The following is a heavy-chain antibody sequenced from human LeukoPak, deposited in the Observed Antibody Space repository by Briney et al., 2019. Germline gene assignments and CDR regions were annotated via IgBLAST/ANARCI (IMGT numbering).Heavy chain of an antibody. J-gene: IGHJ4*02. V-gene: IGHV4-39*02. Sequence: SETLSLTCTVSGGSISSSSYYWGWIRQPPGKGLEWIGSIYYSGSTYYNPSLKSRVTISVDTSKNQFSLKLSSVTAADTAVYYCARDPSYYYDSSGYYFDYWGQGTLVTVSS. CDR3: ARDPSYYYDSSGYYFDY. CDR1: GGSISSSSYY. D-gene: IGHD3-22*01. CDR2: IYYSGST.